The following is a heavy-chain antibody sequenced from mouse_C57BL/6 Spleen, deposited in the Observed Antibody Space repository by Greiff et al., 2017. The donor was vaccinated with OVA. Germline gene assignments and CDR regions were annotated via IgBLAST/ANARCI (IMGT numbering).Heavy chain of an antibody. D-gene: IGHD1-1*01. CDR1: GFTFSDYY. Sequence: EVKLMESEGGLVQPGSSMKLSCTASGFTFSDYYMAWVRQVPEKGLEWVANINYDGSSTYYLDSLKSRFIISRDNAKNILYLQMSSLKSEDTATYYCARVVATGFDYWGQGTTLTVSS. V-gene: IGHV5-16*01. J-gene: IGHJ2*01. CDR3: ARVVATGFDY. CDR2: INYDGSST.